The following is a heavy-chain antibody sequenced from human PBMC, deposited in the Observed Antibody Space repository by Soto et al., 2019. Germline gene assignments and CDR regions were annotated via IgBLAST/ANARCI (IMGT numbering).Heavy chain of an antibody. Sequence: EVQLVESGGGLVQPGRSLRLSCAASGFTFDDYAMHWVRQAPGKGLEWVSGISWNSGSIGYADSVKGRFTISRDNAKNSLYLQMNSLRAEDTALYYCAKDMDDYIWGSYPQGHFDYRGQGTLVTVSS. D-gene: IGHD3-16*02. CDR3: AKDMDDYIWGSYPQGHFDY. CDR2: ISWNSGSI. J-gene: IGHJ4*02. V-gene: IGHV3-9*01. CDR1: GFTFDDYA.